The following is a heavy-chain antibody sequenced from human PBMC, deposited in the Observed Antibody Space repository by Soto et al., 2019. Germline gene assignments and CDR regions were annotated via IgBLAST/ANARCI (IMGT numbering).Heavy chain of an antibody. D-gene: IGHD5-12*01. J-gene: IGHJ4*02. V-gene: IGHV1-69*01. CDR2: IIPISGRT. Sequence: QVQLLQSGAEVKRPGSSVKVSCEASGGTFSSLGFTWVRQAPGQGLEWMGGIIPISGRTTFAQNFQGRVTLSAEASKRTIYMEVTTLTSNDTAIYYCATRGTQGRWLEFAENWCPGTLVTVSS. CDR3: ATRGTQGRWLEFAEN. CDR1: GGTFSSLG.